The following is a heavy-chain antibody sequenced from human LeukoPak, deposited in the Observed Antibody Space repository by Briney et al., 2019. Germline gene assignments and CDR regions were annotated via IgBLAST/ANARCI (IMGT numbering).Heavy chain of an antibody. CDR3: AKAATYYYDSSGYYEAAEYFQH. D-gene: IGHD3-22*01. Sequence: GGSLRLSCAASGFTFSSYAMSWVRQAPGKGLEWVSAISGSGGSTYYADSVKGRFTISRDNSKNTLYLQMNSLRAEDTAVYYCAKAATYYYDSSGYYEAAEYFQHWGQGTLVTVSS. CDR2: ISGSGGST. J-gene: IGHJ1*01. CDR1: GFTFSSYA. V-gene: IGHV3-23*01.